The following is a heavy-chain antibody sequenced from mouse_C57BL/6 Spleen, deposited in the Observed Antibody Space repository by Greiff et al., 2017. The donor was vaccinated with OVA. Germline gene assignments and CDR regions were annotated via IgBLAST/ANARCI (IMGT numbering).Heavy chain of an antibody. D-gene: IGHD4-1*01. V-gene: IGHV1-64*01. CDR3: ARQLTGNAMDY. J-gene: IGHJ4*01. CDR1: GYTFTSYW. CDR2: IPPNSGST. Sequence: VQLQQPGAELVKPGASVKLSCKASGYTFTSYWMHWVKQRPGQGLEWIGMIPPNSGSTNYNEKFKSKATLTVDKSSSTAYMQLSSLTSEDSAVDYCARQLTGNAMDYWGQGTSVTVSS.